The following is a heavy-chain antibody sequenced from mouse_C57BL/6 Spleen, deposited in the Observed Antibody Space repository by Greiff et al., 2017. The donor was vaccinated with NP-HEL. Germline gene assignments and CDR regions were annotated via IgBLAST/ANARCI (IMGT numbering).Heavy chain of an antibody. CDR3: TTSYYGRSNWYFDV. CDR1: GFNIKDDY. V-gene: IGHV14-4*01. CDR2: IDPENGDT. D-gene: IGHD1-1*01. J-gene: IGHJ1*03. Sequence: EVQLQESGAELVRPGASVKLSCTASGFNIKDDYMHWVKQRPEQGLEWIGWIDPENGDTEYASKFQGKATITADPSSNTAYLQLSSLTSEDTAVYYCTTSYYGRSNWYFDVWGTGTTVTGSS.